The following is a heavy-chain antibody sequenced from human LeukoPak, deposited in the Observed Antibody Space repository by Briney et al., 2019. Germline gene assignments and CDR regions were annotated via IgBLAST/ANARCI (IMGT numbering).Heavy chain of an antibody. CDR2: IYYSGST. Sequence: PSETLSLTCTVSGDSISGSLYYWGWIRQPPGKGLEWIVTIYYSGSTYYNPSLKSRVTISVDTSKNQFSLKLTSVTAADTAVYYCARSYGGHSVCDAFDIWGQGTMVTVSS. CDR3: ARSYGGHSVCDAFDI. V-gene: IGHV4-39*01. J-gene: IGHJ3*02. D-gene: IGHD4-23*01. CDR1: GDSISGSLYY.